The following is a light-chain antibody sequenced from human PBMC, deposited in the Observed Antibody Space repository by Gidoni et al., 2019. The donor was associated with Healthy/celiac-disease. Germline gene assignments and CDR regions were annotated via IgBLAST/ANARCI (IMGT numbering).Light chain of an antibody. CDR1: QSVLYSSNNKNY. CDR3: QQYYTTPWT. CDR2: WAS. Sequence: DIVMTQSPDSLAVSLGERATINCKSSQSVLYSSNNKNYLAWYQQKPGQPPKMVIYWASTRESGVPDRFTGSGSGTDFTLTISSLQAEDVAVYYCQQYYTTPWTFGQGTKVGIK. J-gene: IGKJ1*01. V-gene: IGKV4-1*01.